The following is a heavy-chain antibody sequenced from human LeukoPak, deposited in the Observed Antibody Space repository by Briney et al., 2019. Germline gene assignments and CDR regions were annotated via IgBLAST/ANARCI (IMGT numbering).Heavy chain of an antibody. CDR1: GFTFSDYY. CDR3: ARGKWLVHVGPDY. CDR2: ISSSGSTI. J-gene: IGHJ4*02. V-gene: IGHV3-11*01. Sequence: PGGSLRLSCAASGFTFSDYYMSWIRQAPGKGLEWVSFISSSGSTIYYADSVKGRFTISRDNAKNSPYLQMNSLRAEDTAVYYCARGKWLVHVGPDYWGQGTLVTVSS. D-gene: IGHD6-19*01.